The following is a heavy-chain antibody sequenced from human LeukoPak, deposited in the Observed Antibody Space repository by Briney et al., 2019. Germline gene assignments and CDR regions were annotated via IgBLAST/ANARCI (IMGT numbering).Heavy chain of an antibody. CDR1: GGSISSYY. V-gene: IGHV4-4*07. D-gene: IGHD3-10*01. J-gene: IGHJ4*02. CDR2: IHTSGST. CDR3: ARGKYYYGSGSLYFDY. Sequence: PSETLSPTCTVSGGSISSYYWSWIRQPAGKGLEWIGRIHTSGSTNYNPSLRSRVTMSVDTSKNQFSLKLSSVTAADTAVYYCARGKYYYGSGSLYFDYWGQGTLVTVSS.